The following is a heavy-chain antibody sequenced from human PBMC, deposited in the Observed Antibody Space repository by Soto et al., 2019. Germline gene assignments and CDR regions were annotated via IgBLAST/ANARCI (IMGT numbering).Heavy chain of an antibody. CDR2: IIPIFGTA. D-gene: IGHD6-13*01. V-gene: IGHV1-69*13. Sequence: ASVKVSCKASGGTFSSYALSWVRQAPGQGLEWMGGIIPIFGTANYAQKFQGRVTITADESTSTAYMELSSLRSEDTAVYYCASEGVRDSSTWIIDYWGQGTLVTVSS. CDR1: GGTFSSYA. CDR3: ASEGVRDSSTWIIDY. J-gene: IGHJ4*02.